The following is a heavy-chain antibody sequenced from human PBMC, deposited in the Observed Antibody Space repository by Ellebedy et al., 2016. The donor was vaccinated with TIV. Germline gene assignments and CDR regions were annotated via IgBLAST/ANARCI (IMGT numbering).Heavy chain of an antibody. CDR3: ARETIYGGYYFDY. J-gene: IGHJ4*02. CDR2: IWSDGTTK. Sequence: GESLKISXAASGFTFSSYGMHWVRQAPGKGLEWVAVIWSDGTTKYYSDSVKGRFTISRDNSKNTLYLQMNSLRAEDTAVYYCARETIYGGYYFDYWGQGTLVTVSS. D-gene: IGHD4-23*01. CDR1: GFTFSSYG. V-gene: IGHV3-33*01.